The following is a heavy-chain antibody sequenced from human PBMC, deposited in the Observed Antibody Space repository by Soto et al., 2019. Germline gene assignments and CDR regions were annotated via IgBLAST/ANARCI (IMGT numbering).Heavy chain of an antibody. V-gene: IGHV2-5*02. J-gene: IGHJ4*02. CDR2: IYWDDDK. CDR1: GFSLSSTRVA. CDR3: AHSVVAGLGYYFDY. D-gene: IGHD6-19*01. Sequence: QITLKESGPTLVKPTQTLTLTCTFSGFSLSSTRVAVGWIRQPPGKALEWLALIYWDDDKRYSPFLKSRLTITKDTSKRQVVRTMTNMDPLDTATYYCAHSVVAGLGYYFDYWGQGTLVSVSS.